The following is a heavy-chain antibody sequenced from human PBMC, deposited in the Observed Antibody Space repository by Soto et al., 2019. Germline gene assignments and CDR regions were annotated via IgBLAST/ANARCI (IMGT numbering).Heavy chain of an antibody. CDR2: IKQDGSGK. D-gene: IGHD2-8*01. CDR3: ARDRSTVKWYYYYYMDV. V-gene: IGHV3-7*01. Sequence: GGSLRLSCAASGFTFSSYWMSWVRQAPGKGLEWVANIKQDGSGKDYVDSVKGRFTISRDNAKNSLYLQMNSLRAEDTAVYYCARDRSTVKWYYYYYMDVWGKGTTVTVSS. J-gene: IGHJ6*03. CDR1: GFTFSSYW.